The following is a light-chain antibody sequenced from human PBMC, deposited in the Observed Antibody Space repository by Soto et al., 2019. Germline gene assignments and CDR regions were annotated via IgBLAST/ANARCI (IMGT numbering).Light chain of an antibody. CDR1: SSDVGGYNY. V-gene: IGLV2-8*01. CDR3: SSYSGTNYHYV. Sequence: QSVLTQPPSASGSFGQSVTISCTGTSSDVGGYNYVSWYQQHTGKAPKLMIYEVSERPSGVPDRFSGSKSGNTASLTVSGLQADDEADYYCSSYSGTNYHYVFGTGTKLTVL. CDR2: EVS. J-gene: IGLJ1*01.